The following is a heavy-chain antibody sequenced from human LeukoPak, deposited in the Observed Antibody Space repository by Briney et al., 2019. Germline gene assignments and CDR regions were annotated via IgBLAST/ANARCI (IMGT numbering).Heavy chain of an antibody. D-gene: IGHD6-13*01. CDR3: ARDKIAAAGTDYYYAMDV. Sequence: GGSLRRSCAASGFTFSSYSMNWVRQAPGKGLEWVSSISSSSSYIYYADSVKGRFTISRDNAKNSLYLQMNSLRAEDTAVYYCARDKIAAAGTDYYYAMDVWGRGTTVTVSS. CDR1: GFTFSSYS. V-gene: IGHV3-21*01. CDR2: ISSSSSYI. J-gene: IGHJ6*02.